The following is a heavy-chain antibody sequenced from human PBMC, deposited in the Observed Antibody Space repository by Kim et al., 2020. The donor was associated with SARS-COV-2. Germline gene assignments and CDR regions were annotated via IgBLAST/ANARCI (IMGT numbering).Heavy chain of an antibody. D-gene: IGHD2-8*02. J-gene: IGHJ6*02. CDR1: GFTFDDYG. V-gene: IGHV3-9*01. Sequence: GGSLRLSCAASGFTFDDYGMHWVRQAPGKGLEWVSGISWNSGSIGYADSVKGRFTISRDNAKNSLYLQMNSLRAEDTALYYCAKIRWDFTDYGMDVWGQGTMVTVSS. CDR2: ISWNSGSI. CDR3: AKIRWDFTDYGMDV.